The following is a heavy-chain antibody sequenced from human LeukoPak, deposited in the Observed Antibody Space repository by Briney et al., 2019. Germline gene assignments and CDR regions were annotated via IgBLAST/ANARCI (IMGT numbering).Heavy chain of an antibody. Sequence: SSETLSLTCTVSGGSVNSGTYYWNWIRQPPGKGLEWIGDIYYSGSTNYNPSLQSRVTISVDTSKNQFSLNLNSVTAADTAVYYCARGGAARLHFQNWGQGTLVTVSS. D-gene: IGHD6-6*01. J-gene: IGHJ1*01. V-gene: IGHV4-61*01. CDR2: IYYSGST. CDR3: ARGGAARLHFQN. CDR1: GGSVNSGTYY.